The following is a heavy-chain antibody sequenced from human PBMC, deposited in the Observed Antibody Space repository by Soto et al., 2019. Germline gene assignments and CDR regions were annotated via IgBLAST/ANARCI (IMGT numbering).Heavy chain of an antibody. Sequence: PGGSLRLSCVASGFIFSDYAMHWARQAPGKGLEWVALISPAGTTQYYAASAKGRFTISRDNSKNTLYLQMNSLRPEDTGLYYCARENSRISPRLFQHWGHGTLVTVSS. CDR2: ISPAGTTQ. V-gene: IGHV3-30-3*01. D-gene: IGHD6-6*01. CDR3: ARENSRISPRLFQH. J-gene: IGHJ1*01. CDR1: GFIFSDYA.